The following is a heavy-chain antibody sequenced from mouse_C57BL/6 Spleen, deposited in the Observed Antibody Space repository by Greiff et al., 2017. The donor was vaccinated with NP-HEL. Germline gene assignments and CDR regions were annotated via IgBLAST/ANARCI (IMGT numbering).Heavy chain of an antibody. J-gene: IGHJ1*03. CDR1: GFTFSSYA. Sequence: DVHLVESGEGLVKPGGSLKLSCAASGFTFSSYAMSWVRQTPEKRLEWVAYISSGGDYIYYADTVKGRFTISRDNARNTLYLQMSSLKSEDTAMYYCTVNGGLIYYGNYDWYFDVWGTGTTVTVSS. CDR3: TVNGGLIYYGNYDWYFDV. D-gene: IGHD2-1*01. V-gene: IGHV5-9-1*02. CDR2: ISSGGDYI.